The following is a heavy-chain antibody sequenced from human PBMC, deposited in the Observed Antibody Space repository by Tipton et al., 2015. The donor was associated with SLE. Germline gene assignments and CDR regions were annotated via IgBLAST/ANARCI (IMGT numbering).Heavy chain of an antibody. D-gene: IGHD1-26*01. CDR3: AKDQVGANDYYYGMDV. CDR2: ISNNGGST. CDR1: GFTFSNSG. Sequence: SLRLSCSASGFTFSNSGMHWVRQAPGKGLEYISAISNNGGSTYYADSVKGRFTISRDNSKNTLYLQMNSLRAEDMAVYYCAKDQVGANDYYYGMDVWGQGTTVTVSS. J-gene: IGHJ6*02. V-gene: IGHV3-64*04.